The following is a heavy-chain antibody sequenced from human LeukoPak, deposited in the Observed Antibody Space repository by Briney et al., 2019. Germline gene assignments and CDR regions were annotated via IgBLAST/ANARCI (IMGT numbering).Heavy chain of an antibody. CDR3: ANALGGGNTWYYFDC. J-gene: IGHJ4*02. D-gene: IGHD6-13*01. V-gene: IGHV3-23*01. CDR1: GFTFSSYA. CDR2: LSGSGGSP. Sequence: GGSLRLSCAASGFTFSSYAMSWVRRAPGKGLEWVSSLSGSGGSPNYANSVKGRFTISRDNSKNTLYLQMNSLRAEDTAVYYCANALGGGNTWYYFDCWGQGTLVTVSS.